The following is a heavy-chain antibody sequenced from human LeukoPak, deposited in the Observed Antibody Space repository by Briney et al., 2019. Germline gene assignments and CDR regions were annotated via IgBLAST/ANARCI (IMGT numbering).Heavy chain of an antibody. CDR1: GYAFTSYY. V-gene: IGHV1-18*04. J-gene: IGHJ4*02. CDR3: AREDPREPPDY. Sequence: ASVKVSCKASGYAFTSYYMHWVRQAPGQGLEWMGWISAYNGNTNYAQKLQGRVTMTTDTSTSTAYMELRSLRSDDTAVYYCAREDPREPPDYWGQGTLVTVSS. D-gene: IGHD1-26*01. CDR2: ISAYNGNT.